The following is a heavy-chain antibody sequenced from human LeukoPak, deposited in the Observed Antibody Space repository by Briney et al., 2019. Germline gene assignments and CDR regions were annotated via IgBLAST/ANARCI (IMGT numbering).Heavy chain of an antibody. J-gene: IGHJ5*02. Sequence: ASVKASCKASGYTFTSYDINWVRQATGQGLEWRGWRNPNSGNTGYAQKFQGRVTMIRNSTISTAYMELSSLRSEDTAVYCCARGLADCRGGSCSWFDLWGQGTLVTVSS. D-gene: IGHD2-15*01. CDR3: ARGLADCRGGSCSWFDL. V-gene: IGHV1-8*01. CDR2: RNPNSGNT. CDR1: GYTFTSYD.